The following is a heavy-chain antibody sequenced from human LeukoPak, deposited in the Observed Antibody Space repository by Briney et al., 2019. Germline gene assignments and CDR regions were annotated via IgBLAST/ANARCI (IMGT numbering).Heavy chain of an antibody. CDR3: ARGPGYSSGWFDY. D-gene: IGHD6-19*01. CDR1: GFTFSSYS. Sequence: GGSLRLSCVVSGFTFSSYSMSWVRQAPGKGLEWVSSISASSNFISYADSVKGRFTISRGNAKKSLYLQMNSVRAEDTAVYYCARGPGYSSGWFDYWGQGALVTVSS. J-gene: IGHJ4*02. CDR2: ISASSNFI. V-gene: IGHV3-21*01.